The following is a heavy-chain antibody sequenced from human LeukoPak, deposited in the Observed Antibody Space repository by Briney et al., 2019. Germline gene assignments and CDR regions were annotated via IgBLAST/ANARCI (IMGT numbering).Heavy chain of an antibody. V-gene: IGHV3-21*01. CDR3: ARSAVGARGGDY. CDR2: ISSSSSYI. J-gene: IGHJ4*02. Sequence: GGSLRLSCAASGFTFSSYSMNWVRQAPGKGLEWVSSISSSSSYIYYADSVKGRFTISRDNAKNSLYLQMNSLRAEDTAVYYCARSAVGARGGDYWGQGTLVTVSS. CDR1: GFTFSSYS. D-gene: IGHD1-26*01.